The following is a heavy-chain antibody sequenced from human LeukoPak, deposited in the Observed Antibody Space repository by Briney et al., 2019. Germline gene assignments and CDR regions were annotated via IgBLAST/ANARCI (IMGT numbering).Heavy chain of an antibody. CDR2: MNPNSGNT. J-gene: IGHJ6*02. D-gene: IGHD3-10*01. CDR3: ARGPTDYGSGVYGMDV. CDR1: GYTFTSYD. Sequence: ASVKVSCKASGYTFTSYDINWVRQATGQGPEWMGWMNPNSGNTGYAQKFQGRVTMTRNTSISTAYMELSSLRSEDMAVYYCARGPTDYGSGVYGMDVWGQGTTVTVSS. V-gene: IGHV1-8*01.